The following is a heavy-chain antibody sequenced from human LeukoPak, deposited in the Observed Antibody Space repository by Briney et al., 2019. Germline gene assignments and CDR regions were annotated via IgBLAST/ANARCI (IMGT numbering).Heavy chain of an antibody. CDR3: AKEAGFFGSAGWSNYYFDY. V-gene: IGHV3-9*01. J-gene: IGHJ4*02. D-gene: IGHD6-19*01. CDR1: GFTFDDYA. Sequence: PGGSLRLSCAASGFTFDDYAMHWVRQAPGKGLEGVSGISWNSGSIGYADSVKGRFTISRDNAKNSLYLQMNSLRAEDTALYYCAKEAGFFGSAGWSNYYFDYWGQGTLVTVSS. CDR2: ISWNSGSI.